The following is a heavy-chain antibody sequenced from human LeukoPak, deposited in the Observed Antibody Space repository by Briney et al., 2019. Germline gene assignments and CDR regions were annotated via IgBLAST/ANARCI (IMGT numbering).Heavy chain of an antibody. J-gene: IGHJ3*02. CDR2: IIPIFGTA. CDR3: AKYSSSSGAFDI. CDR1: GGTFSSYA. D-gene: IGHD6-6*01. V-gene: IGHV1-69*06. Sequence: GASVKVSCKASGGTFSSYAISWVRQAPGQGLEWMGGIIPIFGTANYAQKFQGRVTITADKSTSTAYMELSSLRSEDTAVYYCAKYSSSSGAFDIWGQGTMVTVSS.